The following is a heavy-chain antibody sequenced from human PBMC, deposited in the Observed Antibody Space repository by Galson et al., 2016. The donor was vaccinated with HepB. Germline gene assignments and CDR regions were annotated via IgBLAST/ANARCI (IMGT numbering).Heavy chain of an antibody. V-gene: IGHV4/OR15-8*02. CDR3: AKEGHYDFSSNEKRNQFYFDS. J-gene: IGHJ4*02. CDR2: IFHSGNT. CDR1: GGSIGSSNW. D-gene: IGHD3-3*01. Sequence: SETLSLTCVVSGGSIGSSNWWSWVRQPPGKGLEWIGEIFHSGNTNYNPSLKTRVTISLDKSKNHFSLQLTSVTAADTAVYYCAKEGHYDFSSNEKRNQFYFDSWGQGTLVTVSS.